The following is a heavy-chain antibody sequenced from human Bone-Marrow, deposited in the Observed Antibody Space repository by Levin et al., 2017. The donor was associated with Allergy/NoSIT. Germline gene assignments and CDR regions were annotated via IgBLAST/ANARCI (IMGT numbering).Heavy chain of an antibody. CDR1: GYNFIDYY. Sequence: GESLKISCKASGYNFIDYYVHWVRQAPGKGLEWMGWVNPNSGYTTYAKMFQGRVTMTRDTSINTAYMELSRLTSADTAVYFCARIGRLTVRLEHFYYYGMDVWGQGTTVTVS. CDR3: ARIGRLTVRLEHFYYYGMDV. V-gene: IGHV1-2*02. D-gene: IGHD1/OR15-1a*01. J-gene: IGHJ6*02. CDR2: VNPNSGYT.